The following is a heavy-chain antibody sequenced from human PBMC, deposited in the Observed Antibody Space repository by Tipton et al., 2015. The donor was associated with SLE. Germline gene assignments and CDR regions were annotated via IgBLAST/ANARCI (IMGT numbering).Heavy chain of an antibody. D-gene: IGHD2-2*01. Sequence: SLRLSCAASGFTFSSYVVHWVRQAPGKGLEWMAVISSDGISKYYADSVKGRFAISRDNSQNTLYLQMNSLRAEDTAVYFCARGDCSSANCFTRYYAMDVWGQGTTVTVSS. CDR3: ARGDCSSANCFTRYYAMDV. CDR2: ISSDGISK. V-gene: IGHV3-30*09. J-gene: IGHJ6*02. CDR1: GFTFSSYV.